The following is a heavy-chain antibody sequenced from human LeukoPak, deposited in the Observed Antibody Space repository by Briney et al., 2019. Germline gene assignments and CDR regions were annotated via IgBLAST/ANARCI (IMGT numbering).Heavy chain of an antibody. D-gene: IGHD6-6*01. Sequence: GGSLRLSCAASGFTFSSYSMNWVRQAPGKGLEWVSYISSGSNTIYYADSVKGRFTISRDNAKISLYLQMNSLRAEDTAVYYCAKEYSSSSGRSFDYWGQGTLVTVSS. J-gene: IGHJ4*02. CDR1: GFTFSSYS. CDR2: ISSGSNTI. V-gene: IGHV3-48*01. CDR3: AKEYSSSSGRSFDY.